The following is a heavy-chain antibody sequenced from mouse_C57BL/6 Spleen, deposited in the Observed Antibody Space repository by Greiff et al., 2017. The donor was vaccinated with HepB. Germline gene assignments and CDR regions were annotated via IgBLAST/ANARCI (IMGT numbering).Heavy chain of an antibody. CDR1: GFTFSSYG. D-gene: IGHD1-1*01. V-gene: IGHV5-6*01. CDR2: ISSGGSYT. Sequence: EVKLVESGGDLVKPGGSLKLSCAASGFTFSSYGMSWVRQTPDKRLEWVATISSGGSYTYYPDSVKGRFTISRDNAKNTLYLQMSSLKSEDTAMYYCARPDDYYGSSPWVAYWGQGTLVTVSA. J-gene: IGHJ3*01. CDR3: ARPDDYYGSSPWVAY.